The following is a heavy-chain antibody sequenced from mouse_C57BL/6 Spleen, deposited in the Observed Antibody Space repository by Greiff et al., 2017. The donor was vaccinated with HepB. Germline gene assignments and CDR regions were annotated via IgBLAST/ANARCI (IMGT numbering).Heavy chain of an antibody. CDR2: IYPGDGDT. D-gene: IGHD2-5*01. J-gene: IGHJ2*01. V-gene: IGHV1-80*01. CDR3: ARGGYSNSYYFDY. CDR1: GYAFSSYW. Sequence: QVQLQQSGAELVKPGASVKISCKASGYAFSSYWMNWVKQRPGKGLEWIGQIYPGDGDTNYNGKFKGKATLTADKSSSTAYMQLSSLTSEDSAVYFCARGGYSNSYYFDYWGQGTTLTVSS.